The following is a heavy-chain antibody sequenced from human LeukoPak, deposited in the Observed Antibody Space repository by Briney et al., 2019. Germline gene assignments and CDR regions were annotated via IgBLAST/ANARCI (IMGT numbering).Heavy chain of an antibody. D-gene: IGHD1-14*01. CDR3: AKDLPGTGDY. CDR2: ISYDGSNK. CDR1: GFTFSSYA. V-gene: IGHV3-30*18. Sequence: GGSLRLSCAASGFTFSSYAMGWVRQAPGKGLEWVAVISYDGSNKYYADSVKGRFTISRDNSKNTLYLQMNSLRAEDTAVYYCAKDLPGTGDYWGQGTLVTVSS. J-gene: IGHJ4*02.